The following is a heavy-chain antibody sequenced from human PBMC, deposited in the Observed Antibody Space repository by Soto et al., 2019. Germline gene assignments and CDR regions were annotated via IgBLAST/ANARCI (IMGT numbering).Heavy chain of an antibody. CDR1: AGTFSSYA. CDR3: ARALKGDDYGDYPQPDDYYYYGIDV. V-gene: IGHV1-69*13. J-gene: IGHJ6*02. Sequence: SVKVSCRASAGTFSSYAISLVRQAPGQGLEWMGGIIPIFGTANCAQKFQGRVTITADESTSTAYMELSSLRSEDTAVYYCARALKGDDYGDYPQPDDYYYYGIDVWAQGTTVTVSS. D-gene: IGHD4-17*01. CDR2: IIPIFGTA.